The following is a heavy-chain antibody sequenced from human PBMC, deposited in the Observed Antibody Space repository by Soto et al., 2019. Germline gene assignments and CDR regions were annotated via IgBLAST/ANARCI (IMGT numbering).Heavy chain of an antibody. CDR1: GGSVSSGVHY. Sequence: VQLQESGPGLVKPSQTLSLTCSVSGGSVSSGVHYWSWIRQPPGKGLEWIGYVYYTGSTYYNPSLESRVTISLDTSKNQFSLKMKSVTASDAAVYYCATESSGSSPLHFDFWGQGALVTVSS. CDR2: VYYTGST. CDR3: ATESSGSSPLHFDF. J-gene: IGHJ4*02. D-gene: IGHD6-19*01. V-gene: IGHV4-30-4*01.